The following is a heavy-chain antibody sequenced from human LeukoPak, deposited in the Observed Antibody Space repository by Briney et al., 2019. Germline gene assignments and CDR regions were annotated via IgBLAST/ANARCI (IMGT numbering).Heavy chain of an antibody. V-gene: IGHV6-1*01. D-gene: IGHD3-10*01. Sequence: SQTLSLTCAISGDSVSSNSAAWKWIRQSPSRRLEWLGRTYYRSKWYNDYAVSVKSRITINPDTSKNQFSLQLNSVTPEDTAVYYCARAPVLLWFGEGYYFDYWGQGTLVTVSS. CDR1: GDSVSSNSAA. CDR3: ARAPVLLWFGEGYYFDY. J-gene: IGHJ4*02. CDR2: TYYRSKWYN.